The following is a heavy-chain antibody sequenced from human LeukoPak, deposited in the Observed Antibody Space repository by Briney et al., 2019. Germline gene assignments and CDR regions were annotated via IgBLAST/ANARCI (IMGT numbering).Heavy chain of an antibody. CDR2: IYYSGST. D-gene: IGHD3-3*01. CDR3: ARGILERTHDYFDY. J-gene: IGHJ4*02. V-gene: IGHV4-59*01. Sequence: SETLSLTCTFSGGSISSYNWSWIRQPLGKGLEWIGYIYYSGSTNYNPSLKSRVAISVDTSKNQFSLKLSSVTAADTAVYYCARGILERTHDYFDYWGQGTLVTVSS. CDR1: GGSISSYN.